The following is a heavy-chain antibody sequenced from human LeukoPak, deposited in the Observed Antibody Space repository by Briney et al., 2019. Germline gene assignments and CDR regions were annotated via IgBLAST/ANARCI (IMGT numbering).Heavy chain of an antibody. CDR1: GGTFSTYA. Sequence: GASVKVSCKASGGTFSTYAISWVRQAPGQGLEWMGGIIPIFGTANYVQKFQGRVTITADESTSTAYMELSSLRSEDTAVYYCASAVEMETIRFDYWGQGTLVTVSS. J-gene: IGHJ4*02. CDR2: IIPIFGTA. V-gene: IGHV1-69*13. D-gene: IGHD5-24*01. CDR3: ASAVEMETIRFDY.